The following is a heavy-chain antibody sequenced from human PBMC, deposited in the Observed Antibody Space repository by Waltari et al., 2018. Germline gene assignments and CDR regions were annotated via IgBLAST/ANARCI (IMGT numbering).Heavy chain of an antibody. Sequence: EVQLVESGGGLVKPGGSLRLSCAASGFTFSNAWMSWVRQAPGKGLEWVGRIKSKTDGGTTDYAAPVKGRFTISRYDSKNTLYLQMNSLKTEDTAVYYCTTAIYDSSGYHDYWGQGTLVTVSS. D-gene: IGHD3-22*01. V-gene: IGHV3-15*01. CDR1: GFTFSNAW. CDR2: IKSKTDGGTT. CDR3: TTAIYDSSGYHDY. J-gene: IGHJ4*02.